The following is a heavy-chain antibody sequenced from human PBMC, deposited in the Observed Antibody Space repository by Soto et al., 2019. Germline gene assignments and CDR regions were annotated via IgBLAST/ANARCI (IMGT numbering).Heavy chain of an antibody. CDR2: ISGYNGHT. J-gene: IGHJ6*02. CDR1: GYTFVSYA. V-gene: IGHV1-18*01. CDR3: AREGEMPYYYYGLDV. Sequence: ASVKVSCKASGYTFVSYAISWMRQAPGQGLEWMGWISGYNGHTKYAQKFQGRVTMTTDTSTSTVYMDLRSLRSDDTAVYYCAREGEMPYYYYGLDVWGQGTTVTVSS. D-gene: IGHD3-16*01.